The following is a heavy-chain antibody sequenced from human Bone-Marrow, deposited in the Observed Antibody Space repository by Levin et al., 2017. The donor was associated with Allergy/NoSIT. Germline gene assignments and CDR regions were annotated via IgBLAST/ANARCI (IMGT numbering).Heavy chain of an antibody. V-gene: IGHV3-23*01. D-gene: IGHD6-19*01. CDR1: GFTFSSSA. J-gene: IGHJ4*02. Sequence: GSLKISCAASGFTFSSSAMSWVRQAPGKGLEWVSSISGSGTITHYAESVKGRFTISRDISKNMLHLQMNSLRAEDTAIYFCAKEGLAVAGYYFDSWGQGTLVTVSS. CDR3: AKEGLAVAGYYFDS. CDR2: ISGSGTIT.